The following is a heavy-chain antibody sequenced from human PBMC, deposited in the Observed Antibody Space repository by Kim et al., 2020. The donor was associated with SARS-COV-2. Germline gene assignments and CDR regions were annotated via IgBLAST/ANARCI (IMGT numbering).Heavy chain of an antibody. CDR3: AKCHSDWGNDAFDI. D-gene: IGHD3-16*01. CDR1: GFTFSNYA. CDR2: IRGGGAVT. V-gene: IGHV3-23*01. Sequence: GGSLRLSCAASGFTFSNYAMSWVRQAPGKGLEWVSYIRGGGAVTHYAGSVKGRCTISRDNFKNTLYLQVDSLRAEHTAVYYCAKCHSDWGNDAFDIWG. J-gene: IGHJ3*02.